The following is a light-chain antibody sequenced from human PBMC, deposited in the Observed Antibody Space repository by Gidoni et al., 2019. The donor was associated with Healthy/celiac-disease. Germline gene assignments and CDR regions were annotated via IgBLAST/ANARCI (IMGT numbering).Light chain of an antibody. Sequence: SSELTQDPAVSVALGQTVRITCQGDSLRSYYASWYQQKPGQAPVLVIYGKNNRPSGIPDRFSGSSSGNTASLTITGAQAEDEADYYCNSRDNSGNHHWVFGGGTKRTVL. CDR2: GKN. V-gene: IGLV3-19*01. J-gene: IGLJ3*02. CDR1: SLRSYY. CDR3: NSRDNSGNHHWV.